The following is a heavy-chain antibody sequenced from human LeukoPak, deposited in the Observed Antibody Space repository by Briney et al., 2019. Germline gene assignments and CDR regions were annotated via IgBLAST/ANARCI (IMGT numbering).Heavy chain of an antibody. CDR2: ICYDGSNK. CDR1: GFTFSSYG. CDR3: ARDYDYSNYGRGSYNWFDP. D-gene: IGHD4-11*01. J-gene: IGHJ5*02. V-gene: IGHV3-33*01. Sequence: PGGSLRLSCAAAGFTFSSYGMHWVRQAPGKGLEGVAVICYDGSNKYYADSVKGRFTISRDNSKNTLYLQMNSLRAEDTAVYYCARDYDYSNYGRGSYNWFDPWGQGTLVTVSS.